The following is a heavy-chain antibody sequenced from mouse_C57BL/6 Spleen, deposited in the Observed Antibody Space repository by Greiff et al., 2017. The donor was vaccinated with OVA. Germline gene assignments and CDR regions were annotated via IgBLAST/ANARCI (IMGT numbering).Heavy chain of an antibody. V-gene: IGHV14-3*01. Sequence: VQLQQSVAELVRPGASVKLSCTASGFNIKNTYMHWVKQRPEQGLEWIGRIDPANGNTKYAPKFQGKATITADTSSNTAYLQLSSLTSEDTAIYYGARDPLTGTGRGLFDYWGQGTTLTVSS. J-gene: IGHJ2*01. CDR1: GFNIKNTY. D-gene: IGHD4-1*01. CDR3: ARDPLTGTGRGLFDY. CDR2: IDPANGNT.